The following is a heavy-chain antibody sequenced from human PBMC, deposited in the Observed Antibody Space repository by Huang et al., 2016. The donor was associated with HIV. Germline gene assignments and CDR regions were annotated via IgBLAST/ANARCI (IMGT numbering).Heavy chain of an antibody. CDR1: EFSFSYYG. V-gene: IGHV3-30*18. Sequence: QVQLVESGGGVVQTGRSLRLSCVASEFSFSYYGMHWVRQAPGKGLEWVAVISYDGSNKYYADSVKGRFTISRDKSKNTLYLQMNGLRAEDTAVYYCAKGDYFGSGSFSHDLYYFDYWGQGTLVTVSS. J-gene: IGHJ4*02. CDR3: AKGDYFGSGSFSHDLYYFDY. D-gene: IGHD3-10*01. CDR2: ISYDGSNK.